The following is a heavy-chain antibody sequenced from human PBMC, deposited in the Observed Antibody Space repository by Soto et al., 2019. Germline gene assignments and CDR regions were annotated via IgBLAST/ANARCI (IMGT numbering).Heavy chain of an antibody. CDR2: IYYSGST. CDR3: ARRVNSGYAKDAGLVYYYYMDV. D-gene: IGHD5-12*01. CDR1: GGSISSSSYY. J-gene: IGHJ6*03. V-gene: IGHV4-39*01. Sequence: SETLSLTCTVSGGSISSSSYYWGWIRQPPGKGLEWIGSIYYSGSTYYNPSLKSRVTISVDTSKNQFSLKLSSVTAADTAVYYCARRVNSGYAKDAGLVYYYYMDVWGKGTTVTVSS.